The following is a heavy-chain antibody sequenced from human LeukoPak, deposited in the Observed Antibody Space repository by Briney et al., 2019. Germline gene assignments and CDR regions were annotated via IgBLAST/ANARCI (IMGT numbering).Heavy chain of an antibody. V-gene: IGHV3-23*01. CDR2: ISGSGGST. CDR3: AKVSRSGSYYHFDY. D-gene: IGHD3-10*01. J-gene: IGHJ4*02. Sequence: QSGGSLRLSCAASGFTFSSYAMSWVRQAPGKGLEWVSAISGSGGSTYYADSVKGRFTISRDNSKNTLYLQMNSLRVEDTAVLYCAKVSRSGSYYHFDYWGQGTLVTVSS. CDR1: GFTFSSYA.